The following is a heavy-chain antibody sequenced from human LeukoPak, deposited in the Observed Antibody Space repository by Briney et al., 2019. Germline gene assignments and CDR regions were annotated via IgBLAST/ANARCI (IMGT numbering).Heavy chain of an antibody. CDR1: GFTFSSYS. J-gene: IGHJ6*02. V-gene: IGHV3-48*01. CDR3: ATLYGDYGVGYYYYGMDV. CDR2: ISSDSSSI. D-gene: IGHD4-17*01. Sequence: GGSLRLSCAASGFTFSSYSMNWVRQAPGKGLEWVSYISSDSSSIHYADSVKGRFTISRDNAKNSLYLQMNSLRAEDTAVYYCATLYGDYGVGYYYYGMDVWGQGTTVTVSS.